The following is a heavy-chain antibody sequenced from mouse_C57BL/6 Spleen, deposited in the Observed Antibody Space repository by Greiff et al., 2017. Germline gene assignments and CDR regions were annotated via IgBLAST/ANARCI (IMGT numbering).Heavy chain of an antibody. D-gene: IGHD1-1*01. CDR3: AREDGRGYWYFDV. Sequence: VKLQESGPELVKPGASVKISCKASGYAFSSSWLNWVKQRPGKGLEWIGRIYPGDGDTNYTGKFKGKATLTADKSSSTAYMQLSRLTSEDSAVYFCAREDGRGYWYFDVWGTGTTVTVSS. V-gene: IGHV1-82*01. J-gene: IGHJ1*03. CDR1: GYAFSSSW. CDR2: IYPGDGDT.